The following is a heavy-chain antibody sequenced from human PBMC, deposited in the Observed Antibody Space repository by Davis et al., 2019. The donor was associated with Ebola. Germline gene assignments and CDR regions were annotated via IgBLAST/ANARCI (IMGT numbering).Heavy chain of an antibody. CDR3: ARGALVVYRYGMDV. J-gene: IGHJ6*02. D-gene: IGHD2-8*02. CDR1: GFNFSDYY. V-gene: IGHV4-59*12. Sequence: ESLKISCAASGFNFSDYYMSWIRQPPGKGLEWIGYIYYSGSTYYNPSLKSRVTISVDTSKNQFSLKLSSVTAADTAVYYCARGALVVYRYGMDVWGQETTVTVSS. CDR2: IYYSGST.